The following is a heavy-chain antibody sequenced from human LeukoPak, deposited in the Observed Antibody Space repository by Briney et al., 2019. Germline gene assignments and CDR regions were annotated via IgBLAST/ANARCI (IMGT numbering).Heavy chain of an antibody. V-gene: IGHV4-61*08. CDR2: IYYSGST. J-gene: IGHJ4*02. CDR1: GGSIGSGGYY. Sequence: SETLSLTCTVSGGSIGSGGYYWSWIRQPPGKGLEWIGYIYYSGSTNYNPSLKSRVTISVDTSKNQFSLRLSSVTAADTAVYYCARGSNDSSGYYYVDYWGQGTLVTVSS. D-gene: IGHD3-22*01. CDR3: ARGSNDSSGYYYVDY.